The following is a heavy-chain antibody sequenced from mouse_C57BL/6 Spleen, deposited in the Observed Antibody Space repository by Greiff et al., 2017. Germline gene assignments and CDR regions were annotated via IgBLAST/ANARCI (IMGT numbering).Heavy chain of an antibody. V-gene: IGHV5-16*01. CDR2: INYDGSST. Sequence: EVNVVESEGGLVQPGSSMKLSCTASGFTFSDYYMAWVRQVPEKGLEWVANINYDGSSTYYLDSLKSRFIISRDNAKNILYLQMSSLKSEDTATYYCASLDSSGYVGFAYWGQGTLVTVSA. CDR1: GFTFSDYY. CDR3: ASLDSSGYVGFAY. J-gene: IGHJ3*01. D-gene: IGHD3-2*02.